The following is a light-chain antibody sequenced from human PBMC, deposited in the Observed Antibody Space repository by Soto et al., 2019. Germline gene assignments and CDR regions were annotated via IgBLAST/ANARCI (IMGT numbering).Light chain of an antibody. Sequence: DIQMTQSPSSLSASVGDRVTITCRGSQSISSWLAWYQQKPGKAPNPLIYDASALESGVPSRFSGSGSGTEFTLTIGSLQPDDFATYYCQKYNSYSQTFGQGTKVDI. CDR1: QSISSW. J-gene: IGKJ1*01. CDR2: DAS. V-gene: IGKV1-5*01. CDR3: QKYNSYSQT.